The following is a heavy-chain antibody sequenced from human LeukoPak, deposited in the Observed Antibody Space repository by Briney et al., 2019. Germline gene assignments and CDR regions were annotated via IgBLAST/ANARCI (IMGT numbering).Heavy chain of an antibody. CDR2: TVSRGTT. V-gene: IGHV3-23*01. CDR1: GFTFTSDA. J-gene: IGHJ5*02. CDR3: AKCSTSAYTTGWCNWIDP. Sequence: GGSLRRSCVASGFTFTSDAMNWVRQAPGKGLEWVSSTVSRGTTQYADSVKGRFTVSRDTSKNTLYLQMNSLRADDTAVYYCAKCSTSAYTTGWCNWIDPWGQGTLVTVSS. D-gene: IGHD6-19*01.